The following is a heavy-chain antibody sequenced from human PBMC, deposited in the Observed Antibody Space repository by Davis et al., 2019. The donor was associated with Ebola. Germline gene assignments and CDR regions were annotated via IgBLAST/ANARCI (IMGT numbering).Heavy chain of an antibody. Sequence: SVKVSCKAPRATFSSNSIIWVRQAPGQGLDWMGGFIPVYGAANYAQKFQGRVTITADESASTAYMELRSLTSENTAVYYCARVRGYCSSTSCPAYGMDVWGQGTTVTVSS. CDR1: RATFSSNS. V-gene: IGHV1-69*13. CDR3: ARVRGYCSSTSCPAYGMDV. CDR2: FIPVYGAA. J-gene: IGHJ6*02. D-gene: IGHD2-2*01.